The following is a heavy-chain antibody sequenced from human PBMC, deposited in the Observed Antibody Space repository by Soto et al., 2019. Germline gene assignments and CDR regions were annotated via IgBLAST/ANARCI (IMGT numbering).Heavy chain of an antibody. CDR3: LSGYDSPRPDHHFDY. CDR1: GFTFSSYA. V-gene: IGHV3-23*01. J-gene: IGHJ4*02. D-gene: IGHD5-12*01. Sequence: GGSLILSCAASGFTFSSYAMSWVRQAPGKGLEWVSAISGSGGSTYYADSVKGRFTISRDNSKNTLYLQMNSLRAEDTAVYYCLSGYDSPRPDHHFDYWGQGTLVTVS. CDR2: ISGSGGST.